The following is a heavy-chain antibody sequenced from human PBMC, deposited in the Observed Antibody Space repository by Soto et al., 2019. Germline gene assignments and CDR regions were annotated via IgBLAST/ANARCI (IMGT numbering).Heavy chain of an antibody. CDR2: IYYSGST. J-gene: IGHJ4*02. CDR1: GGSISSGDYY. Sequence: SETLSLTCTVSGGSISSGDYYWSWIRQPPGKGLEWIGYIYYSGSTYYNPSLKSRVTISVDTSKNQFSLKLSSVTAADTAVYYCARDSSVKTDSSGYPDYWGQGTLVTVSS. D-gene: IGHD3-22*01. CDR3: ARDSSVKTDSSGYPDY. V-gene: IGHV4-30-4*01.